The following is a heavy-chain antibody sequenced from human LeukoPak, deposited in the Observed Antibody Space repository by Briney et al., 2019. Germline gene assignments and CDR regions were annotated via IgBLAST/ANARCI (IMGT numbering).Heavy chain of an antibody. Sequence: PSETPSLTCTVSGASFNSDDQYWNWIRQSPGKGLEWIGSIHPSGMLYNNPSLESRVTMSRDTSKNPFSLNLNSVTAADTAVYFCSRGLDSRKLGYWGQGILVTVSS. J-gene: IGHJ4*02. V-gene: IGHV4-31*03. CDR1: GASFNSDDQY. CDR2: IHPSGML. D-gene: IGHD3-22*01. CDR3: SRGLDSRKLGY.